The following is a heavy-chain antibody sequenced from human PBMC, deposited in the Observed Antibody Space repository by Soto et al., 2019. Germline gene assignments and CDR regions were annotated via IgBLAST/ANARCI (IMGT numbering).Heavy chain of an antibody. D-gene: IGHD6-6*01. CDR3: VTGSGVLESL. J-gene: IGHJ4*02. CDR1: GVTLSKSG. CDR2: ISSNGSHL. V-gene: IGHV3-30*03. Sequence: VGVLRLSCAASGVTLSKSGIHWVRQAPGKGLQWVAVISSNGSHLFYADSVRGRLTVSRDNGNNTIYLQMNGLKSEDTGVYYCVTGSGVLESLWGQGTLVTVSS.